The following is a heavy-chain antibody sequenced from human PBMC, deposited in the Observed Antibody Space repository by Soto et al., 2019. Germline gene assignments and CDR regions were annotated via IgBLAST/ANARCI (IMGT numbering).Heavy chain of an antibody. V-gene: IGHV3-7*01. J-gene: IGHJ3*02. CDR1: GFTFSSYW. Sequence: GGSLRLSCAASGFTFSSYWMSWVRQAPGKGLEWVANIKQDGSEKYYVASVKGRFTISRDNAKNSLYLQMNSLRAEDTAVYYCARPLYCSSASCDAFDIWGQGTMVTVSS. CDR2: IKQDGSEK. CDR3: ARPLYCSSASCDAFDI. D-gene: IGHD2-2*01.